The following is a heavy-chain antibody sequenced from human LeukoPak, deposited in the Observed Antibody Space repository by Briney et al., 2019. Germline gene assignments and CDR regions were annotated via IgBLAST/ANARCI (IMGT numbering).Heavy chain of an antibody. Sequence: AGGSLRLSCEASGFVFSTYGMHWVRQAPGKGLEWVAVIWYDGGIKYYVDSVKGRFNISRDNSKNTLYLQMNSLRVEDTGIYYCVRAVGPYDYWGQGSLVTVSA. CDR2: IWYDGGIK. D-gene: IGHD1-26*01. J-gene: IGHJ4*02. CDR1: GFVFSTYG. V-gene: IGHV3-33*01. CDR3: VRAVGPYDY.